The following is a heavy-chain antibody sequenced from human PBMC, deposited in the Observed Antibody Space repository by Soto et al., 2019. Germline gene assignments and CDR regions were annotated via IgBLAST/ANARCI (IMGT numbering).Heavy chain of an antibody. CDR2: IKSDGSKK. J-gene: IGHJ4*02. Sequence: GSLRLSCAASGLTFNNYWMSWVRQAPGKGLEWVARIKSDGSKKNYVDSVKGRFIFSRDNAKNTVYLQMNSLRAEDTAVYYCARKGPVAGLGYWGQGTLVTVSS. D-gene: IGHD6-19*01. CDR3: ARKGPVAGLGY. V-gene: IGHV3-7*02. CDR1: GLTFNNYW.